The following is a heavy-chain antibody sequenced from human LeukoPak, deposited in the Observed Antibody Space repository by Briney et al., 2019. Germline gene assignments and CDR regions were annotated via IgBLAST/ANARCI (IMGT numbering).Heavy chain of an antibody. CDR1: DVPLSPSSVG. CDR2: IFWNDDK. D-gene: IGHD3-9*01. V-gene: IGHV2-5*01. Sequence: DSGPTLMNLTQTLTLTCTLSDVPLSPSSVGVGWIRHPQGKALEWLALIFWNDDKRYSPSLKSRLTITKDTPTNQVVLTMTNMDPVDTATYFCVHTGWHDIRVTDYWGQGTLVTVSS. J-gene: IGHJ4*02. CDR3: VHTGWHDIRVTDY.